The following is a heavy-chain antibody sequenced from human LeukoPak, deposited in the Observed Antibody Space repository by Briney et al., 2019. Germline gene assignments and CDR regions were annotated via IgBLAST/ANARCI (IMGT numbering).Heavy chain of an antibody. CDR3: ARSHDNSWSIDYYFDY. CDR2: IYPGDSDT. Sequence: GESLKISCKGSGYSFTSYWIGWVRQRPGKGLEWMGIIYPGDSDTRYSPSFQGQVTISADKSISTAYLQWSSLKASDTAMYYCARSHDNSWSIDYYFDYWGQGTLVTVS. CDR1: GYSFTSYW. D-gene: IGHD6-13*01. J-gene: IGHJ4*02. V-gene: IGHV5-51*01.